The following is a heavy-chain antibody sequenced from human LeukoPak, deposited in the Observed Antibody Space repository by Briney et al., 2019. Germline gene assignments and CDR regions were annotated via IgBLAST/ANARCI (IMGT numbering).Heavy chain of an antibody. CDR3: ARSNQADDY. J-gene: IGHJ4*02. D-gene: IGHD1-14*01. V-gene: IGHV3-74*01. Sequence: GGSLRLSCAASGSTFSSYWMHWVRQAPGKGLVWVARINPGGSSITYADSVKGRFTISRDNAKNTLYLQMDSLRAEDTGVYYCARSNQADDYWGQGTLVTVSS. CDR2: INPGGSSI. CDR1: GSTFSSYW.